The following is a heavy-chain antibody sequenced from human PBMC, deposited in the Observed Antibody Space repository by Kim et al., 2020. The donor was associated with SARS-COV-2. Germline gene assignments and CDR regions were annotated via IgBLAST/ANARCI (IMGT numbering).Heavy chain of an antibody. D-gene: IGHD1-1*01. J-gene: IGHJ4*02. CDR3: ARAPFAYTAGIFDY. CDR2: ISSSSSYT. Sequence: GGSLRLSCAASGFTFSDYYMSWIRQAPGKGLEWVSYISSSSSYTNYADSVKGRFTISRDNAKNSLYLQMNSLRAEDTAVYYCARAPFAYTAGIFDYWGQGTLVTVSS. V-gene: IGHV3-11*06. CDR1: GFTFSDYY.